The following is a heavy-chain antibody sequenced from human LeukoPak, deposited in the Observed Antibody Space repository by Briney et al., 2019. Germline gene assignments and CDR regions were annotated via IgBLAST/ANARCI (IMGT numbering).Heavy chain of an antibody. J-gene: IGHJ6*03. D-gene: IGHD3-10*01. CDR3: ARENYASGSYPDDDYYYYMDV. Sequence: ASVKVSCKASGYTFTSYAMNWVRQAPGQGLEWMGWINTNTGNPTYGQGFTGRFVFSLDTSVSTAYLQISSLKAEDTAVYYCARENYASGSYPDDDYYYYMDVWGKGTTVTVSS. CDR2: INTNTGNP. V-gene: IGHV7-4-1*02. CDR1: GYTFTSYA.